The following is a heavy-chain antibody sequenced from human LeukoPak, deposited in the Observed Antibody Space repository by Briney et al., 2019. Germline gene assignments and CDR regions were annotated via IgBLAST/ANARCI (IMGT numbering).Heavy chain of an antibody. CDR2: INPNSGGT. CDR1: GNTFTGYY. J-gene: IGHJ4*02. D-gene: IGHD1-14*01. CDR3: ARDEKPLADFDY. Sequence: ASVKVSCKASGNTFTGYYMHWVRQAPGQGHEWMGWINPNSGGTNYAQKFQGRVTMTRDTSISTAYMELSRLRSGDTAVYYCARDEKPLADFDYWGQGTLVTVSS. V-gene: IGHV1-2*02.